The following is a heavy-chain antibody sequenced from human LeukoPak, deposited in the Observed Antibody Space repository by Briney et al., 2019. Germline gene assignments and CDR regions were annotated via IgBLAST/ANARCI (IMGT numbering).Heavy chain of an antibody. J-gene: IGHJ6*02. CDR1: GFPFSSYA. V-gene: IGHV3-64D*09. CDR2: ISDSGGST. CDR3: VRGYSFGPYGMDV. D-gene: IGHD2-15*01. Sequence: GGSLRLSCSASGFPFSSYAMHWVRQAPGKGLEYVSAISDSGGSTYYADSVKGRFTISSDNSKNTLYLQMSSLRAEDTAVYFCVRGYSFGPYGMDVWGQGTTVTVSS.